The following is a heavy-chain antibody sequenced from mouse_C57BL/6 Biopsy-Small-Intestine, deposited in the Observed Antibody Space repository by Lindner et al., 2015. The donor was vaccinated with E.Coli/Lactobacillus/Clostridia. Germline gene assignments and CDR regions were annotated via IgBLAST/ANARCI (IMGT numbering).Heavy chain of an antibody. CDR2: INPNNGGT. CDR1: GYTFTDYN. Sequence: VQLQESGPELVKPGASVKIPCKASGYTFTDYNMDWVKQSHGKSLEWIGDINPNNGGTIYNQKFKGKATLTVDKSSSTAYVELRSLTSEDTAVYYCARKVLGYYFDYWGQGTTLTVSS. CDR3: ARKVLGYYFDY. D-gene: IGHD4-1*01. J-gene: IGHJ2*01. V-gene: IGHV1-18*01.